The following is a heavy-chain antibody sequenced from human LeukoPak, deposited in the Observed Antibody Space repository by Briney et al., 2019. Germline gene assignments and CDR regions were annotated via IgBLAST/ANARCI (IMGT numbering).Heavy chain of an antibody. CDR2: IYYSGST. J-gene: IGHJ4*02. V-gene: IGHV4-30-4*08. CDR3: ARDSFTDVGSVGADYRPLLDY. D-gene: IGHD1-26*01. CDR1: GGSISSGDYY. Sequence: SETLSLTCTVSGGSISSGDYYWSWIRPPPGKGLGWLWYIYYSGSTYNNTSLKSRVTIAVDTSKNQFSLKLSSVTAADTAVYYCARDSFTDVGSVGADYRPLLDYWGQGTLVTVSS.